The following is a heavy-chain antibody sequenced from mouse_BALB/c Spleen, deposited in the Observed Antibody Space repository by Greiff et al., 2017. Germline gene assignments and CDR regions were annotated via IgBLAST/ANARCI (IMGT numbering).Heavy chain of an antibody. D-gene: IGHD2-1*01. V-gene: IGHV5-17*02. J-gene: IGHJ3*01. CDR3: AREVMAWFAY. CDR2: ISSGSSTI. CDR1: GFTFSSFG. Sequence: EVMLVESGGGLVQPGGSRKLSCAASGFTFSSFGMHWVRQAPEKGLEWVAYISSGSSTIYYADTVKGRFTISRDNPKNTLFLQMTSLRSEDTAMYYCAREVMAWFAYWGQGTLVTVSA.